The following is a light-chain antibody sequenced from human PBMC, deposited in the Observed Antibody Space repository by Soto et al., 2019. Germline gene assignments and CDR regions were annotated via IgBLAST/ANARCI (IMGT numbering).Light chain of an antibody. J-gene: IGLJ1*01. V-gene: IGLV2-14*01. Sequence: QSALTQPASVSGSPGQSITISCTGTSSDVGGYNYVSWYQQHAGKAPKLMIYEVSNRPSGVSNRFSGSKSGNTASLTISGLQAEDEADYYCSSYTSSITYVFGPGTKLTVL. CDR3: SSYTSSITYV. CDR2: EVS. CDR1: SSDVGGYNY.